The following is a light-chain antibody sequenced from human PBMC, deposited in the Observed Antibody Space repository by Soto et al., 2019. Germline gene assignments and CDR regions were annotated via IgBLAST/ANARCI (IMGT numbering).Light chain of an antibody. CDR3: QSYDSSLSAHVV. Sequence: QSALTQPRSVSGSPGQSATISCTGTSSDIGAYNYVSWYQQLPGKAPKLMIYDVTKRPSGVPDRFSASKSGTTASLTISGLQAEDEADYYCQSYDSSLSAHVVFGGGTKLTVL. V-gene: IGLV2-11*01. J-gene: IGLJ2*01. CDR1: SSDIGAYNY. CDR2: DVT.